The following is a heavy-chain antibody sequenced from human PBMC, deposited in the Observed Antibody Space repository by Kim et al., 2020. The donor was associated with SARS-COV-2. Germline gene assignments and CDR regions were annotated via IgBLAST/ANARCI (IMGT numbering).Heavy chain of an antibody. J-gene: IGHJ4*02. V-gene: IGHV4-39*07. CDR2: IYYSGST. CDR1: GGSISSSSYY. Sequence: SETLSLTCTVSGGSISSSSYYWGWIRQPPGKGLEWIGRIYYSGSTYYNPSLKSRVTISVDTSKNQFSLKLSSVTAADTAVYYCARIPRWLQSLFDYWGQGTLVTVSS. D-gene: IGHD5-12*01. CDR3: ARIPRWLQSLFDY.